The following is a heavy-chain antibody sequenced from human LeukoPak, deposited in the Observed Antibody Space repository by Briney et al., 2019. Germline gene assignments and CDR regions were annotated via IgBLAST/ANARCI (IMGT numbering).Heavy chain of an antibody. CDR3: ARACSSSCGRGY. CDR2: IYYSGST. D-gene: IGHD6-13*01. CDR1: GGSISSYY. Sequence: SETLSLTCTASGGSISSYYWSWIRQPPGKGLEWIGYIYYSGSTNYNPSLKSRVTISVDTSKNQFSLKLSSVTAADTAVYYWARACSSSCGRGYWGQGTLVTVSS. V-gene: IGHV4-59*01. J-gene: IGHJ4*02.